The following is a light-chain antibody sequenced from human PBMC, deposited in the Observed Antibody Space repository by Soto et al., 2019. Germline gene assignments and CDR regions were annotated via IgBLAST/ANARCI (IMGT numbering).Light chain of an antibody. CDR3: QQYHNLWS. Sequence: EIVMTQSPATLSVSPGERATLSCTASHDVYSNVAWSQQRPGQAPRLLIYRASTRATGTPARLSGSGSGTEFTLAITSLKSEDFALYYCQQYHNLWSFGQGTEVEIK. J-gene: IGKJ1*01. CDR1: HDVYSN. V-gene: IGKV3-15*01. CDR2: RAS.